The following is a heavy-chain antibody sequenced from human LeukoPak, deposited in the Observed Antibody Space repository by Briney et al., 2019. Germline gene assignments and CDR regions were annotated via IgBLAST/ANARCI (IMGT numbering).Heavy chain of an antibody. CDR1: GFTFSSYA. CDR3: AKVASADAQARLNY. CDR2: ISGSGGGT. D-gene: IGHD6-19*01. J-gene: IGHJ4*02. V-gene: IGHV3-23*01. Sequence: GGSLRLSCAASGFTFSSYAMSWVRQAPGKELEWVSAISGSGGGTYYADSVKDRFTISRDYSNNTLYLQMNSLRADDTAVYYCAKVASADAQARLNYWGQGTLVTVSS.